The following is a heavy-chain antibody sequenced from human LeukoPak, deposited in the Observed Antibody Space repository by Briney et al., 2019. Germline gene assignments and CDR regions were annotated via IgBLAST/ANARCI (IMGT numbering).Heavy chain of an antibody. Sequence: ASVKVSCKASGYGFTGYYLHWVRQAPGQGLEWMGIINPSGGSTSYAQKFQGRVTMTRDTSTSTVYMELSSLRSEDTAVYYCARSRAFWSGYSIPDGYWGQGTLVTVSS. CDR2: INPSGGST. V-gene: IGHV1-46*01. CDR1: GYGFTGYY. J-gene: IGHJ4*02. D-gene: IGHD3-3*01. CDR3: ARSRAFWSGYSIPDGY.